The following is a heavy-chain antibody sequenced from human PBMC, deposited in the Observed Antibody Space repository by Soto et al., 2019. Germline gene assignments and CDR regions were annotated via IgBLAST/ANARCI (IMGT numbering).Heavy chain of an antibody. V-gene: IGHV3-11*01. CDR1: EFTFSDYC. CDR2: ISTSGSAI. J-gene: IGHJ4*02. D-gene: IGHD4-17*01. Sequence: GGSLRLSCAASEFTFSDYCMTWIRQAPGKGLELISYISTSGSAIYYADSVKGRFTISRDNAKNSLYLQMNSLRAEDTAVYYCARRMDYGDYFLYYFDYWGQGTLVTVSS. CDR3: ARRMDYGDYFLYYFDY.